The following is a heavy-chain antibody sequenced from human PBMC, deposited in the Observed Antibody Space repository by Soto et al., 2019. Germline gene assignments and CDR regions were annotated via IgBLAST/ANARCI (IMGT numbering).Heavy chain of an antibody. Sequence: QVQLVQSGAEVKRPGSSVKVSCKGSGDTINRYTVTWVRQAPGQGLEWMGRIIPMFGIASYAQNFQGRVTITADESTNTAYMELSSLRSEDTAVYYCARDWGRSDVIPAAISAMDVWGQGTSVTVSS. D-gene: IGHD2-2*01. CDR1: GDTINRYT. CDR3: ARDWGRSDVIPAAISAMDV. J-gene: IGHJ6*02. CDR2: IIPMFGIA. V-gene: IGHV1-69*08.